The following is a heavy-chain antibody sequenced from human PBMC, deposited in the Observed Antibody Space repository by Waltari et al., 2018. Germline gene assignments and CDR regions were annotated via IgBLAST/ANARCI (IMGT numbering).Heavy chain of an antibody. CDR1: GESMSNGDW. J-gene: IGHJ4*02. Sequence: QMQMPESGPGLVKPSETLTVPCTVSGESMSNGDWWSWVRQSPEKGLEWIGQIQRSGRTHYNPSFESRVSISVDPSSNQFSLRLTSTTAADTAVYFCARDRGRGIYLDSWGRGTLVTVSA. D-gene: IGHD2-15*01. CDR2: IQRSGRT. CDR3: ARDRGRGIYLDS. V-gene: IGHV4-4*02.